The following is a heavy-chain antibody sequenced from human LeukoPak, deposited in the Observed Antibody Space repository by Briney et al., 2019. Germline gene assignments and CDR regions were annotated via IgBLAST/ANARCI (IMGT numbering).Heavy chain of an antibody. CDR3: ATEGLGVVPYYYYGMDV. V-gene: IGHV1-24*01. D-gene: IGHD3-3*01. Sequence: ASVKVSCKVSGYTLTELSMHWVRQAPGKELEWMGGFDPEDGETIYAQKFQGRVTMTEDTSTDTAYMELSSLRSEDTAVYYCATEGLGVVPYYYYGMDVWGQGTTVTVSS. CDR1: GYTLTELS. J-gene: IGHJ6*02. CDR2: FDPEDGET.